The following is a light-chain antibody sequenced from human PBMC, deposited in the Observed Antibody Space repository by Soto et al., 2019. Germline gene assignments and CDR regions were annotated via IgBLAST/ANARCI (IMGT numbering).Light chain of an antibody. V-gene: IGKV1-8*01. CDR2: AAS. J-gene: IGKJ2*01. CDR3: HQYHNWPPYT. CDR1: QGISSY. Sequence: AIRMTQSPSSFSASTGDRVTITCRASQGISSYLAWYQQKPGKAPKLLIYAASTLQSGVPSRFSGSGSGTDFTLTISSLQSEDFAVYYCHQYHNWPPYTFGQGTKLEIK.